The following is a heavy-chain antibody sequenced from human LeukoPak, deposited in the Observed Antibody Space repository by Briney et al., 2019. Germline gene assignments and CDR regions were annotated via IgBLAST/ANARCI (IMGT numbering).Heavy chain of an antibody. CDR1: GFTVSSNY. D-gene: IGHD6-13*01. CDR3: ARGAGDSSSWYPTHYFDY. V-gene: IGHV3-53*01. Sequence: GGSLRLSCAASGFTVSSNYMSWVRQAPGKGLEWVSVIYSGGSTYYADSVEGRLTISRDNSKNTLYLQMNSLRAEDTAVYYCARGAGDSSSWYPTHYFDYWGQGTLVTVSS. CDR2: IYSGGST. J-gene: IGHJ4*02.